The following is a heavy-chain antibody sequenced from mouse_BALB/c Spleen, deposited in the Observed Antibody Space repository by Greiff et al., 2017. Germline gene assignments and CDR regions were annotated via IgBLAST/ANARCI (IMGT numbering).Heavy chain of an antibody. J-gene: IGHJ3*01. CDR1: GFTFSSYG. CDR3: ASHLSAWFAY. Sequence: EVQLVESGGGLVQPGGSLKLSCAASGFTFSSYGMSWVRQTPDKRLELVATINSNGGSTYYPDSVKGRFTISRDNAKNTLYLQMSSLKSEDTAMYYCASHLSAWFAYWGQGTLVTVSA. CDR2: INSNGGST. D-gene: IGHD1-1*01. V-gene: IGHV5-6-3*01.